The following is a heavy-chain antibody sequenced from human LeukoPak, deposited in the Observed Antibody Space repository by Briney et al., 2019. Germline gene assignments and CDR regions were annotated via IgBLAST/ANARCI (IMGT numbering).Heavy chain of an antibody. J-gene: IGHJ4*02. CDR2: INPNSGGT. V-gene: IGHV1-2*02. D-gene: IGHD3-3*01. CDR1: GYTFTGYY. CDR3: ARPYDFWSGSAYYFDY. Sequence: ASVKVSCKASGYTFTGYYMHWVRQAPGQGLEWMGWINPNSGGTNYAQKFQGRVTMTRDTSISTASMELSRLRSDDTAEYYCARPYDFWSGSAYYFDYWGQGTLVTVSS.